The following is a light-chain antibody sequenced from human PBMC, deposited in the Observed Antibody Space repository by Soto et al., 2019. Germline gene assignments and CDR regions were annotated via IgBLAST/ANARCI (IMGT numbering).Light chain of an antibody. CDR1: QSISTY. V-gene: IGKV1-39*01. J-gene: IGKJ1*01. CDR3: QRSYSTPPGAWT. CDR2: AAF. Sequence: IQMTQSPSSLSASVGDRVTITCRASQSISTYLNWYQQKPGKALKLLIYAAFSLHTGVPSRLNGSESGTVFTSTISGRQLKVLATYYCQRSYSTPPGAWTLGQGTKGNIK.